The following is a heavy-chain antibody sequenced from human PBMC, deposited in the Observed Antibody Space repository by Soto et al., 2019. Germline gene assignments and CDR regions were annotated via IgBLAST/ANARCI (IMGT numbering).Heavy chain of an antibody. D-gene: IGHD1-26*01. Sequence: GGSLRLSCAASGFTFSSYAMSWVRQAPGKGLEWVSAISGSGGSTYYADSVKGRFTISRDNSKNTLYLQMNSLRAEDTAVYYCAKVPYSVIVGAIWLYFAYWGQGTLVTVSS. J-gene: IGHJ4*02. V-gene: IGHV3-23*01. CDR1: GFTFSSYA. CDR2: ISGSGGST. CDR3: AKVPYSVIVGAIWLYFAY.